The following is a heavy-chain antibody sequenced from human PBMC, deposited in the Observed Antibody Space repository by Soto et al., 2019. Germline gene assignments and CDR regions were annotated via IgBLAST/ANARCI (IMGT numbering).Heavy chain of an antibody. D-gene: IGHD6-6*01. CDR3: ATTSMYSSSWDYYYYGMDV. V-gene: IGHV3-74*01. CDR2: INSDGSST. CDR1: GFTFSSYW. J-gene: IGHJ6*02. Sequence: EVQLVESGGGLVQPGGSLRLSCAASGFTFSSYWMHWVRQAPGKGLVWVSRINSDGSSTSYADSVKGRFTISRDNAKNTLYLQMNSLRAEDTAVYYCATTSMYSSSWDYYYYGMDVWGQGTTVTVSS.